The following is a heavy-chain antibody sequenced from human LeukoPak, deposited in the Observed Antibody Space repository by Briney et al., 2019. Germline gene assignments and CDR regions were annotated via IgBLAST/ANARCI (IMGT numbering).Heavy chain of an antibody. D-gene: IGHD6-19*01. CDR2: IRSKAYGGTT. V-gene: IGHV3-49*04. Sequence: GGSLRLSCTASGFTFGDYAMSWVRQAPGKGLEWVGFIRSKAYGGTTEYAAPVKGRFTISRDDSKSIAYLQMNGLKTEDTAVYYCTRWDSAWYDYWGQGTLVTASS. CDR3: TRWDSAWYDY. CDR1: GFTFGDYA. J-gene: IGHJ4*02.